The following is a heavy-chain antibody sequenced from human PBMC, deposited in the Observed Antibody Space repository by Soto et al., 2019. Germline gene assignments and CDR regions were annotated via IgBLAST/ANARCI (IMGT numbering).Heavy chain of an antibody. V-gene: IGHV3-7*05. Sequence: GGSLRLSCAASGFTFSNYWMTWVRQAPGKGLEWVANIKQDGTERYYLDSVKGRFTISRDNAKNSLYLQMDRLRAEDTAVYYCARAIAAADSYWGQGTQVTVSS. CDR1: GFTFSNYW. J-gene: IGHJ4*02. CDR2: IKQDGTER. D-gene: IGHD6-13*01. CDR3: ARAIAAADSY.